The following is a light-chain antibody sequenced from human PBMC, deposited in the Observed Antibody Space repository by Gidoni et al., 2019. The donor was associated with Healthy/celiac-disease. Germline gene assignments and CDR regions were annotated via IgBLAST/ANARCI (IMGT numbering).Light chain of an antibody. CDR1: QDSSNY. Sequence: DIQMPQSPSSLSASVVDRVNSTCQASQDSSNYLNWYQQKPGKAPKLLIYDASNLDTGVPSSFSGSGSWTDFTFTISSLQPEDIATDYCKQYDNLMYTFXXXTKLEIK. V-gene: IGKV1-33*01. CDR2: DAS. CDR3: KQYDNLMYT. J-gene: IGKJ2*01.